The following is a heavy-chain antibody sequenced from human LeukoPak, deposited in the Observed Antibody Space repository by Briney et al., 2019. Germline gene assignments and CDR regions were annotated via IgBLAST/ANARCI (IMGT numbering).Heavy chain of an antibody. CDR1: GGSFSGYY. V-gene: IGHV4-34*01. CDR3: ARGTMTTVTYYFDY. D-gene: IGHD4-17*01. Sequence: SETLSLTCAVSGGSFSGYYWSWIRQPPGKGLEWSGEINHSGSTNYNPSLKSRVTISVDTSKNPFSLKLSSVTAADTAVYYCARGTMTTVTYYFDYWGEGTLVTVSS. CDR2: INHSGST. J-gene: IGHJ4*02.